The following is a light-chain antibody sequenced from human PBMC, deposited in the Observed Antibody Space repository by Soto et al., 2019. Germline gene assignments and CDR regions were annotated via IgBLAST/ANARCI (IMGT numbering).Light chain of an antibody. CDR1: QSVYRNY. CDR2: GAS. CDR3: QQYGGSPGT. Sequence: EIVLTQSPGTLSLSPGERATLSCRASQSVYRNYLAWYQQKPGQAPRLLISGASTRATGIPDRFSGSGSGTDFPLTISRLEPEDFAVYYCQQYGGSPGTFGQGTKMEIK. V-gene: IGKV3-20*01. J-gene: IGKJ1*01.